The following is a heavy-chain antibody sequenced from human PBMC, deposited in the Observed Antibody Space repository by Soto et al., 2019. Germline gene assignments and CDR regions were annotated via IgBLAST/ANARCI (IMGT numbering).Heavy chain of an antibody. V-gene: IGHV3-9*01. J-gene: IGHJ4*02. CDR1: GFTFDGYA. D-gene: IGHD6-6*01. CDR2: ITWNSGSI. Sequence: GGSLRLSCAASGFTFDGYAMHWVRQAPGKGLEWVSGITWNSGSIGYADSVKGRFTISRDNAKNSLYLQMNSLRPEDTALLYCAKDRGYSSSFVFDYWGQGTLVTVSS. CDR3: AKDRGYSSSFVFDY.